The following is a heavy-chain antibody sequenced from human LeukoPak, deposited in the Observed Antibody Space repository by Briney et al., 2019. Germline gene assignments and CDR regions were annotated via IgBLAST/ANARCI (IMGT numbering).Heavy chain of an antibody. V-gene: IGHV4-39*07. CDR2: IYYSGST. CDR3: ARGVAAAGTDVFDY. J-gene: IGHJ4*02. CDR1: GGSISSYY. D-gene: IGHD6-13*01. Sequence: SETLSLTCTVSGGSISSYYWGWIRQPPGKGLEWIGSIYYSGSTYYNPSLKSRVTISVDTSKNQFSLKLSSVTAADTAVYYCARGVAAAGTDVFDYWGQGTLVTVSS.